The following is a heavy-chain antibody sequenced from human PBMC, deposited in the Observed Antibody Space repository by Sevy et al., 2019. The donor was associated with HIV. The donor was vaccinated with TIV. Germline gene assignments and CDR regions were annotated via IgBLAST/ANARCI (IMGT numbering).Heavy chain of an antibody. D-gene: IGHD1-20*01. CDR2: IYYNGTT. CDR1: GGSFSSYY. Sequence: SETLSLTCTVSGGSFSSYYWSWIRQSPGKRLEWIGYIYYNGTTNSSPSLRRRVTISPHTSKSQFSLKLKSVTAADTAVYYCARGKVLFDYWGQGTLVTVSS. V-gene: IGHV4-59*01. CDR3: ARGKVLFDY. J-gene: IGHJ4*02.